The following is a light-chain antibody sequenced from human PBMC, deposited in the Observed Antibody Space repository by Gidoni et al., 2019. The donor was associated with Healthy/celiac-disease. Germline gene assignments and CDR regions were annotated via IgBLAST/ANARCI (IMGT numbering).Light chain of an antibody. CDR2: DAS. CDR3: QQYDNLPIT. Sequence: DIHLTPSPSSLSASVGDRVTITFQASQDISNYLNWYQQKPGKAPKLLIYDASNLETGVPSRFSGSGSGTDFTFTISSLQPEDIATYYCQQYDNLPITFGQGTRLEIK. CDR1: QDISNY. J-gene: IGKJ5*01. V-gene: IGKV1-33*01.